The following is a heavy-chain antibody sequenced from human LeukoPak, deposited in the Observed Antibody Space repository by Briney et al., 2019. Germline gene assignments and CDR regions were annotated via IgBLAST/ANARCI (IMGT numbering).Heavy chain of an antibody. V-gene: IGHV3-7*03. CDR3: AKDIVQWNTVVTQSYFDH. CDR2: ISQDGSEK. J-gene: IGHJ4*02. D-gene: IGHD4-23*01. Sequence: GGSLRLSCVASGFTFSTYWVTWVRQAPGKGLEWVAHISQDGSEKYYVDSVKGRFTISRDNAKNSLYLQMNSLRAEDTASYYCAKDIVQWNTVVTQSYFDHWGQGALVTVSS. CDR1: GFTFSTYW.